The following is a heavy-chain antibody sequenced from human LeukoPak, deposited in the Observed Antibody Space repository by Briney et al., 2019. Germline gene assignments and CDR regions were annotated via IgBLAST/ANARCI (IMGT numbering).Heavy chain of an antibody. CDR1: GYTFTSYG. J-gene: IGHJ4*02. D-gene: IGHD1-26*01. CDR2: ISAYNGNT. Sequence: ASVKVSCKASGYTFTSYGISWVRQAPGQGLEWMGWISAYNGNTNYAQKFQGRVTITADESTSTAYMELSSLRSEDTAVYYCARGFGSSTFFDYWGQETLVTVSS. CDR3: ARGFGSSTFFDY. V-gene: IGHV1-18*01.